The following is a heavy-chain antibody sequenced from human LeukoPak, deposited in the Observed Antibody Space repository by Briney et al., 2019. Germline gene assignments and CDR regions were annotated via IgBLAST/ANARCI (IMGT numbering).Heavy chain of an antibody. Sequence: QPGGSLRLSCAASGFTFSSYSMSWVRQAPGKGLEWVANIKQDGSQKYYVDSVKGRFTISRDNAKNSLYLQMNSLRAEDTAVYYCARVEGPWGQGTLVTVSS. J-gene: IGHJ4*02. CDR3: ARVEGP. CDR2: IKQDGSQK. V-gene: IGHV3-7*03. CDR1: GFTFSSYS.